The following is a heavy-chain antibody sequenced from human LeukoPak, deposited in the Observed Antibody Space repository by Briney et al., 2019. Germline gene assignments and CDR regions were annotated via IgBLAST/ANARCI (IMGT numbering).Heavy chain of an antibody. CDR2: ISGSGGST. D-gene: IGHD1-26*01. J-gene: IGHJ4*02. Sequence: PGRSLRLSCAASGFTFSSYAMGWVRQAPGKGLEWVSAISGSGGSTYYADSVKGRFTISRDNSKNTLYLQMNSLRAEDTAVYYCAIPLYSGSYWDYWGQGTLVTVSS. V-gene: IGHV3-23*01. CDR1: GFTFSSYA. CDR3: AIPLYSGSYWDY.